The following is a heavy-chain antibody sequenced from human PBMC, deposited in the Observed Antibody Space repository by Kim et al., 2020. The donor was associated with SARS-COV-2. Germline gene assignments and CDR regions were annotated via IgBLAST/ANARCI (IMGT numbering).Heavy chain of an antibody. Sequence: GGSLRLSCAASGFTFSDYWMRWVRHSPGKGLEWVADLNQDGSDKHYMESVKGRFTISRDNAKNLLFLQMDSLRVEDAALYYCARGGSYNFEYWSQGTPV. V-gene: IGHV3-7*01. CDR1: GFTFSDYW. D-gene: IGHD1-26*01. CDR2: LNQDGSDK. J-gene: IGHJ4*02. CDR3: ARGGSYNFEY.